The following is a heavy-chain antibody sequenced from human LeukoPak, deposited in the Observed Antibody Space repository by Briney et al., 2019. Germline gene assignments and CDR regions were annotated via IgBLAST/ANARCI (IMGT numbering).Heavy chain of an antibody. CDR2: INHSGST. J-gene: IGHJ4*02. CDR1: GGSFSGYY. D-gene: IGHD6-13*01. CDR3: ARDQEYSNNWYPDY. Sequence: SETLSLTCAVYGGSFSGYYWSWIRQPPGKGLEWIGEINHSGSTYYNPSLKSRVTISVDTSKNQFSLKLSSVTAADTAVYYCARDQEYSNNWYPDYWGQGTLVTVSS. V-gene: IGHV4-34*01.